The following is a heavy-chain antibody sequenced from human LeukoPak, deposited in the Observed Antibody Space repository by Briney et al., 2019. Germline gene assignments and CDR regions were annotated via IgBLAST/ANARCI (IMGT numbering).Heavy chain of an antibody. CDR1: GGSISSYY. J-gene: IGHJ5*02. D-gene: IGHD5-12*01. Sequence: ASETLSLTCTVSGGSISSYYWSWIRQPAGKGLEWIGRIYTSGSTNYNPSLKSRVTMSVDTSKNQFSLKLNSVTAADTAVYYCARVRGAIVARNWFDRWGQGTLVTVSS. V-gene: IGHV4-4*07. CDR3: ARVRGAIVARNWFDR. CDR2: IYTSGST.